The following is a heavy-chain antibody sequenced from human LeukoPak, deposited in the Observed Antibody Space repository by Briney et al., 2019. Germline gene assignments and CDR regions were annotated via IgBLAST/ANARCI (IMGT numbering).Heavy chain of an antibody. D-gene: IGHD2-15*01. J-gene: IGHJ4*02. CDR3: ARELRLGYFDY. CDR2: INHSGST. Sequence: PSETLSLTCAVYGGSFSGYYWSWIRQPPGKGLEWIGEINHSGSTNYNPSLKSRVTISVDTSKNQFSLKLSSVTAADTAVYYCARELRLGYFDYWGQGTLVTVSS. CDR1: GGSFSGYY. V-gene: IGHV4-34*01.